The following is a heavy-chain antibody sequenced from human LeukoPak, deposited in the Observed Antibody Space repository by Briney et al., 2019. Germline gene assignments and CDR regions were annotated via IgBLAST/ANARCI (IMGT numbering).Heavy chain of an antibody. CDR2: IKSKTDGGTT. CDR1: GFTVSSNY. Sequence: KSGGSLRLSCAASGFTVSSNYMSWVRQAPGKGLEWVGRIKSKTDGGTTDYAAPVKGRFTISRDDSKNTLYLQMNSLKTEDTVVYYCTTEAYWTTADYYYYGMDVWGQGTTVTVSS. D-gene: IGHD1-1*01. CDR3: TTEAYWTTADYYYYGMDV. V-gene: IGHV3-15*01. J-gene: IGHJ6*02.